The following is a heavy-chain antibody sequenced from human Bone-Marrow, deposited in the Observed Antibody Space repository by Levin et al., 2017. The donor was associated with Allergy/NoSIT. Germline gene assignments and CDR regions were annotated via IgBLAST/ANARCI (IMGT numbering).Heavy chain of an antibody. V-gene: IGHV4-59*01. J-gene: IGHJ6*02. Sequence: SETLSLTCTVSGGSISSYYWSWIRQPPGKGLEWIGYIYYSGSTNYNPSLKSRVTISVDTSKNQFSLKLSSVTAADTAVYYCARDLSRGGMDVWGQGTTVTVSS. CDR1: GGSISSYY. CDR2: IYYSGST. CDR3: ARDLSRGGMDV.